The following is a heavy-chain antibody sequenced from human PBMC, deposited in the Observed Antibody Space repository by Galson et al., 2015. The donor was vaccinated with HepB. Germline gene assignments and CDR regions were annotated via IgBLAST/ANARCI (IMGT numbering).Heavy chain of an antibody. CDR1: GFTSSDVW. V-gene: IGHV3-15*01. Sequence: SLRLSCAASGFTSSDVWMTWVRQVPGKGLEWVGCIKGELHGGTTDYAAPVKGRITISRDDSKNTLYLQMNSLKTEDTAVYFCNTWVRGSDHLINDCWGQGTLVTVSS. CDR2: IKGELHGGTT. CDR3: NTWVRGSDHLINDC. D-gene: IGHD2-15*01. J-gene: IGHJ4*02.